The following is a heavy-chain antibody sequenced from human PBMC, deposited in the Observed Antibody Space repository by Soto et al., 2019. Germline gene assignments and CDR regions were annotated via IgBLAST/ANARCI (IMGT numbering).Heavy chain of an antibody. D-gene: IGHD2-21*02. J-gene: IGHJ5*02. CDR3: ATLPPRIEVVVTPIPA. CDR2: IYHTGST. Sequence: QVQLRASGPGLVKPSGTLSLTCVVSGASISSTYWWSWVRQPPGKGLEWIGEIYHTGSTKYNPSPKSRFTISIDKYNNEFSLKLTAVTAADTAVYYCATLPPRIEVVVTPIPAWGQGILVTVSS. V-gene: IGHV4-4*02. CDR1: GASISSTYW.